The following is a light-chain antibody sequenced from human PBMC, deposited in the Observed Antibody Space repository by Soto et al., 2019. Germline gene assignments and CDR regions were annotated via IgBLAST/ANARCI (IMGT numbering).Light chain of an antibody. CDR2: GAS. Sequence: EIVMTQSPVTLSVSPGERATLSCRASQSVSSNLVWYQQKPGQAPRLLIYGASTRATGIPTRFSGRGSGTEFTLTISSLQSEDFAVYYCQQYNNWPMTFGQGTRLEIK. CDR1: QSVSSN. V-gene: IGKV3D-15*01. J-gene: IGKJ5*01. CDR3: QQYNNWPMT.